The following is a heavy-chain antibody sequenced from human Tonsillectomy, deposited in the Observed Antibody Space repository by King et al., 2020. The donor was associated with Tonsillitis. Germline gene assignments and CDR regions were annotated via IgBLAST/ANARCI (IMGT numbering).Heavy chain of an antibody. CDR2: IYRSGSI. J-gene: IGHJ5*02. CDR1: GYSISGGNY. CDR3: ARDRGVILTGYYPRGWFDP. Sequence: QLQESGPGLVKPSETLSLTCAVSGYSISGGNYWGWIRQPPGKGLEWIGTIYRSGSIYYNPSLRGRVTISVDTSKNQYSLNLTSVTATDTAVYYCARDRGVILTGYYPRGWFDPWGQGKLVTVSS. D-gene: IGHD3-9*01. V-gene: IGHV4-38-2*01.